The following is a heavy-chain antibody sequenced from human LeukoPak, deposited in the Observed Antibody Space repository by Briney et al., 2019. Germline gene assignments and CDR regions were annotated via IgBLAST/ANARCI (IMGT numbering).Heavy chain of an antibody. J-gene: IGHJ4*02. CDR3: ASRGYSRPFDY. Sequence: SETLSLTCAVYGGSFSGYYWSWIRQPPGKGLEGIGEINHSGSTNYNPSLKSRVTISVDTSKNQFSLKLSSVTAADTAVYYCASRGYSRPFDYWGQGTLVTVSS. D-gene: IGHD6-13*01. CDR1: GGSFSGYY. V-gene: IGHV4-34*01. CDR2: INHSGST.